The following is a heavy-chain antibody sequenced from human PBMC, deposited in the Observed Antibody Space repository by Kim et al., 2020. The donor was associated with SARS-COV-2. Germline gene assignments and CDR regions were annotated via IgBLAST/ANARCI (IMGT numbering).Heavy chain of an antibody. CDR3: GISMVRGVIDWYDYGTDV. CDR2: INRDGSEQ. J-gene: IGHJ6*02. V-gene: IGHV3-7*01. Sequence: GGSLRLSCAVSGFTFSKYWMTWVRQAPGKGLECVAIINRDGSEQYYVDSVKGRFTISRDNAKNSLYLQMDSLGVEDTALYYCGISMVRGVIDWYDYGTDVWGQGTKVTVSS. D-gene: IGHD3-10*01. CDR1: GFTFSKYW.